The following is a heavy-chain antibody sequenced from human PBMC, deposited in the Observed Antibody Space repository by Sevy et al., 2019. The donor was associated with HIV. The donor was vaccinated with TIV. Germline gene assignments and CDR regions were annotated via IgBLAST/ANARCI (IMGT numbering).Heavy chain of an antibody. CDR2: ISSSSSYI. CDR3: AREVKCTGGSARSMEDY. V-gene: IGHV3-21*01. J-gene: IGHJ4*02. CDR1: GFTFSSYS. D-gene: IGHD2-8*02. Sequence: GGSLRLSCAASGFTFSSYSMNWVRQAPGKGLEWVSSISSSSSYIYYADSVKGRFTISRDNAKNSLYLQMNSLRAEDTAVYYCAREVKCTGGSARSMEDYWGQGTLVTVSS.